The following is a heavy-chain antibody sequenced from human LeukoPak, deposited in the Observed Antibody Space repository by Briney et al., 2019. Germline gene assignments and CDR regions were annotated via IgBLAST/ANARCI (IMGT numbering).Heavy chain of an antibody. CDR3: ARDGDYGDWGHYFDY. CDR1: GGTFSSYA. Sequence: SVKVSCKASGGTFSSYAIGWVRQAPGQGLEWMGGIIPIFGTANYAQKFQGRVTITADEPTSTAYMELSSLRSEDTAVYYCARDGDYGDWGHYFDYWGQGTLVTVSS. J-gene: IGHJ4*02. CDR2: IIPIFGTA. D-gene: IGHD4-17*01. V-gene: IGHV1-69*13.